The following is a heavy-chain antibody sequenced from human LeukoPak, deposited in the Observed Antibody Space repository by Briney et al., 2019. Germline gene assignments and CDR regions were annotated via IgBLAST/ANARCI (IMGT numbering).Heavy chain of an antibody. Sequence: ASVKVSCTASGYTFTSYDINWVRQATGQGLEWMGWMNPNSGNTGYAQKFQGRVTMTRNTSISTAYMELSSLRSEDTAVYYCARDVDIVATITGYYYGMDVWGQGTTVTVSS. V-gene: IGHV1-8*01. CDR3: ARDVDIVATITGYYYGMDV. D-gene: IGHD5-12*01. J-gene: IGHJ6*02. CDR2: MNPNSGNT. CDR1: GYTFTSYD.